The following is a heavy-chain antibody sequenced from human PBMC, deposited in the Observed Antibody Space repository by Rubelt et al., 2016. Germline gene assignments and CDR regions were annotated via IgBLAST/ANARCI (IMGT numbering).Heavy chain of an antibody. V-gene: IGHV4-59*01. CDR1: GGSISSYY. Sequence: QVQLQESGPGLVKPSETLSLTCTVSGGSISSYYWSWIRQPPGKGLEWIGYIYYSGSTNYNPSLKSRVTISVDTSKNQFSLKLSSVTAADTAVYYCARDAPIVGATSDYYGMDVWGQGTTVTVSS. CDR2: IYYSGST. CDR3: ARDAPIVGATSDYYGMDV. J-gene: IGHJ6*02. D-gene: IGHD1-26*01.